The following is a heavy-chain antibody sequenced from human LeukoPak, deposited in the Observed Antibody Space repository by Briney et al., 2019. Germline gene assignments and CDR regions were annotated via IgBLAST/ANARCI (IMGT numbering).Heavy chain of an antibody. CDR2: INSDGSRT. CDR1: GFTVSSNY. J-gene: IGHJ4*02. Sequence: GGSLRLSCAASGFTVSSNYMSWVRQAPGKGLEWVSCINSDGSRTTYADSVKGRFTISRDNAKNTLYLQMNTLRVEDTAVYYCARGSWSAADTNIDYWGQGTLVTVSS. CDR3: ARGSWSAADTNIDY. V-gene: IGHV3-74*01. D-gene: IGHD6-13*01.